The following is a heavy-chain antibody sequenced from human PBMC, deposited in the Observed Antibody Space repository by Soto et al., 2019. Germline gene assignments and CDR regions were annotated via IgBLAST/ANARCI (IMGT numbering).Heavy chain of an antibody. CDR1: GFTVSSNY. D-gene: IGHD5-18*01. Sequence: GGSLRLSCAASGFTVSSNYMSWVRQAPGKGLEWVSVIYSGGSTYYADSVKGRFTISRDNSKNTLYLQMNSLRAEDTAVYYCARGWHSYGHYFDYWGQGTLVTVSS. CDR2: IYSGGST. V-gene: IGHV3-53*01. CDR3: ARGWHSYGHYFDY. J-gene: IGHJ4*02.